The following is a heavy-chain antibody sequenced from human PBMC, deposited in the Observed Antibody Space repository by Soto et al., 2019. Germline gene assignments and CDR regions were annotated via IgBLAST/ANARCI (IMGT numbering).Heavy chain of an antibody. CDR2: ISWNSASI. CDR3: AKDSEYVRPAAIPCASFDF. D-gene: IGHD2-2*01. Sequence: EVQLVESGGGLVHPGRSLRLSCVASGFPFDHYAMHWVRQAPGRGLEWVSGISWNSASIDYADSVKGRFSVSRDNALNYLLFQMNSRRPEDTAFYYCAKDSEYVRPAAIPCASFDFWGQGTLVTVSA. CDR1: GFPFDHYA. V-gene: IGHV3-9*01. J-gene: IGHJ3*01.